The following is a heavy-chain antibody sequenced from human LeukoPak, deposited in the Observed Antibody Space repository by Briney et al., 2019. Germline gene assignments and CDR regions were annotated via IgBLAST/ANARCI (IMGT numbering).Heavy chain of an antibody. Sequence: PSETLSLTCTVSGGSISSYYWSWIRQPAGKGLEWIGRFYTSGSTNYNPSLKSRVTMSVDTSKNQFSLKLSSVTAADTAVYYCARVRCSGGSCYSDYWGQGTLVTVSS. D-gene: IGHD2-15*01. V-gene: IGHV4-4*07. CDR1: GGSISSYY. CDR3: ARVRCSGGSCYSDY. J-gene: IGHJ4*02. CDR2: FYTSGST.